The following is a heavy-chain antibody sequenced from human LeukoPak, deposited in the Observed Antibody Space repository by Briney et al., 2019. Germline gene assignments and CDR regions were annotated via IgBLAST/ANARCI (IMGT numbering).Heavy chain of an antibody. V-gene: IGHV4-34*01. CDR3: ARGARGTFHY. CDR2: INHSGST. J-gene: IGHJ4*02. D-gene: IGHD2-15*01. Sequence: SETLSLTCAVYGGSFSGYYWSWIRQPPGKGLEWIGEINHSGSTNYNPSLKSRVTISVDTSKNQFSLKLSPVTAADTAVYYCARGARGTFHYWGQGTLVTVSS. CDR1: GGSFSGYY.